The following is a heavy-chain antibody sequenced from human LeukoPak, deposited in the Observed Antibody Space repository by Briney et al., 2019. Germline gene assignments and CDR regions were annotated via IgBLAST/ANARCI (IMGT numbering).Heavy chain of an antibody. J-gene: IGHJ4*02. CDR1: GYTFTSYD. CDR2: MNPNSGNT. V-gene: IGHV1-8*01. Sequence: GASAKVSCKASGYTFTSYDINWVRQATGQGLEWMGWMNPNSGNTGYAQKFQGRVTMTRNTSISTAYMELSSLRSEDTAVYYCARGNTYYYDSSGYHDYWGQGPLVTVSS. D-gene: IGHD3-22*01. CDR3: ARGNTYYYDSSGYHDY.